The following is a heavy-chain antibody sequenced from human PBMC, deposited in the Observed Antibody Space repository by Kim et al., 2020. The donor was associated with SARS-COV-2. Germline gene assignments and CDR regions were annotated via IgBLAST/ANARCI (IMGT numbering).Heavy chain of an antibody. CDR3: ARRPGYSSAWNFDY. Sequence: ASVKVSCKASGYTFSSYYLHWVRQAPGQGLEWMGTINPNSGTTNYAQEFQGRVTMTRDTSTSTVYMELSSLRSEDTAVYYCARRPGYSSAWNFDYWGQGT. J-gene: IGHJ4*02. CDR1: GYTFSSYY. CDR2: INPNSGTT. V-gene: IGHV1-46*01. D-gene: IGHD6-19*01.